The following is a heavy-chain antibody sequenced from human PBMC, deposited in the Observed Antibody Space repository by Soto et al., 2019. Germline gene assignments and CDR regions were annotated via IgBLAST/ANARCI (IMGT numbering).Heavy chain of an antibody. V-gene: IGHV1-69*01. CDR2: IIPFFGTP. CDR1: GGTFSNDA. Sequence: QVHRVQSGAEVKRSGSSVRVSCTASGGTFSNDALTWVRQAPGQGLEWLGRIIPFFGTPDYAQSFQGRLTITADESTGTAYMDLSSLRSDDTAVYYCAREVVTETTLGYFDYWGQGTQVTVSS. D-gene: IGHD2-21*02. J-gene: IGHJ4*02. CDR3: AREVVTETTLGYFDY.